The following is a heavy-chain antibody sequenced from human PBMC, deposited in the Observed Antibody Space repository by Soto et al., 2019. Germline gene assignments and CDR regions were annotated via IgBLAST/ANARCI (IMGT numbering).Heavy chain of an antibody. Sequence: QVQLQESGPGLVKPSQTLSLTCTVSGGSISSGGYYWSWIRQHPGKGLEWIGYIYYSVSTYYNPSLKSRVTISVDTSKNQFSLKLSSVTAADTALYYWARVYSDSSVNWFDPWGQGTLVTVSS. V-gene: IGHV4-31*03. CDR1: GGSISSGGYY. CDR3: ARVYSDSSVNWFDP. D-gene: IGHD6-6*01. J-gene: IGHJ5*02. CDR2: IYYSVST.